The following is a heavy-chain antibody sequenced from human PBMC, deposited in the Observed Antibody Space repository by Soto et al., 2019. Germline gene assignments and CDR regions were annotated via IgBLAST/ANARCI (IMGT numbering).Heavy chain of an antibody. CDR3: ARWDSDSSPLRSGYFDY. CDR1: EGTFSSYA. Sequence: GASVKVSCKASEGTFSSYAISWVRQAPGQGLEWMGGIIPIFGTANHAQKFQGRVTITADESTSTAYMELSSLRSEDTAVYYCARWDSDSSPLRSGYFDYWGQGTQVTVSS. CDR2: IIPIFGTA. D-gene: IGHD6-25*01. V-gene: IGHV1-69*13. J-gene: IGHJ4*02.